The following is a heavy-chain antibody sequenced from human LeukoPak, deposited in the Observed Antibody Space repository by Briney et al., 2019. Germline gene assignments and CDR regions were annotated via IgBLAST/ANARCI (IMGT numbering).Heavy chain of an antibody. CDR3: AKDSSAAHFDF. D-gene: IGHD6-13*01. J-gene: IGHJ4*02. Sequence: PGGSLRLSCAASGFTFSSYAMHWVRQAPGKGLEWVAVIWYDGSDKYYADSVKGRFTISRGNSKSTLFLQMNSLRPEDTAVYYCAKDSSAAHFDFWGQGTLVTVSS. CDR1: GFTFSSYA. CDR2: IWYDGSDK. V-gene: IGHV3-30*02.